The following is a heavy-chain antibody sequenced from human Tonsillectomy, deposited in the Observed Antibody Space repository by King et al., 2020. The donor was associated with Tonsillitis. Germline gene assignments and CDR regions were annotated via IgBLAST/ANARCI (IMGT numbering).Heavy chain of an antibody. Sequence: QLVQSGAEVKKPGESLKISCKGSGYSFSNYWIGWVRQMPGKGLEWMGIIYPGDFDTRYSPSFQGQVTISADNSISTAYLQWSSLKAADTARYYCARQSPPGGVIIPGYYSYGMDVWGQGTTVTVSS. J-gene: IGHJ6*02. D-gene: IGHD3-3*01. CDR1: GYSFSNYW. V-gene: IGHV5-51*01. CDR2: IYPGDFDT. CDR3: ARQSPPGGVIIPGYYSYGMDV.